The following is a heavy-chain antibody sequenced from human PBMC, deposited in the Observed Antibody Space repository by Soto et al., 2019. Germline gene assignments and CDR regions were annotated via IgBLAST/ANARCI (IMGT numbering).Heavy chain of an antibody. CDR3: ARGGSLYWYFDL. Sequence: ASVKVSCKPSGYTLNTYYLHWVRQAPGQSLEWMGIIHPGDGGTTYSQKFLGRVTITRDTSTSTAYMELSSLRSEDTAVYYCARGGSLYWYFDLWGRGTLVTSPQ. J-gene: IGHJ2*01. V-gene: IGHV1-46*02. CDR1: GYTLNTYY. D-gene: IGHD1-26*01. CDR2: IHPGDGGT.